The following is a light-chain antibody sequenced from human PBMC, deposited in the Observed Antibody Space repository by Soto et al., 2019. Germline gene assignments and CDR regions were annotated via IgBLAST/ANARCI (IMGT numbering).Light chain of an antibody. J-gene: IGKJ2*01. CDR3: QQYANLPPYT. CDR1: QDISNY. CDR2: DAS. Sequence: DIQMTQSPSYLSASVGDRVTITCQASQDISNYLNWYQQKPGKAPKLLIYDASNLETGVPSSFSGSGSGTDFTFTISSLQPEDIATYYCQQYANLPPYTFGQGTKLEIK. V-gene: IGKV1-33*01.